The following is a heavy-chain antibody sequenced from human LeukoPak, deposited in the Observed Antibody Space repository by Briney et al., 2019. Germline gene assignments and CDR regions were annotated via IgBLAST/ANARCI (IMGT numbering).Heavy chain of an antibody. J-gene: IGHJ5*02. Sequence: GGSLRLSCAAAGFTVSSNYVSWVRQAPGKGLEWVSVIYSGGSTYYADSVKGRFTISRDNSKNTLYLQMNSLRAEDTAVYYCARVVVPAAMSLVSWFDPWGQGTLVTASS. V-gene: IGHV3-53*01. CDR3: ARVVVPAAMSLVSWFDP. CDR1: GFTVSSNY. CDR2: IYSGGST. D-gene: IGHD2-2*01.